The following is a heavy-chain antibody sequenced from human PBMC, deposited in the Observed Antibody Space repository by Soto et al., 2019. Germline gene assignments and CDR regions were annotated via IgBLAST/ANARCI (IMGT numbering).Heavy chain of an antibody. V-gene: IGHV1-18*01. J-gene: IGHJ4*02. CDR1: GYTFTSYG. CDR2: ISTSKGDT. CDR3: ATRSPAFDF. Sequence: QVQMVQSGPEVKKPGASVKVSCKTSGYTFTSYGVAWVRQAPGQGLEWMGWISTSKGDTTYAQKFQGRVTMTTDTSTSTAYMELRSLRSDDTAVYYCATRSPAFDFWGLGTLVTVSS.